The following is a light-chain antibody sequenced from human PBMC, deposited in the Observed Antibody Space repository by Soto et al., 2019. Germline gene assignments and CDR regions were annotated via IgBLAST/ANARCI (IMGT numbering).Light chain of an antibody. CDR1: SSDVGGYNY. CDR3: SSYTSSRTYI. Sequence: QSVLAQPASVSGSPGQSITISCTGTSSDVGGYNYVPWYQQHPGKAPKLIFYDVSNRPSGVSNRFSGSKSGNTASLTISGLQAEDEADYYCSSYTSSRTYIFGTGTKVTVL. CDR2: DVS. J-gene: IGLJ1*01. V-gene: IGLV2-14*03.